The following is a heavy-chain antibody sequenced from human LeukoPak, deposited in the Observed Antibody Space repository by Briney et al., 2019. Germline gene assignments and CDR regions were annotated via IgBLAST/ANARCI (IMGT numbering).Heavy chain of an antibody. CDR3: ARSRYDSGTYALEE. CDR1: GGSFSSTTYY. V-gene: IGHV4-39*01. Sequence: SDTLSLTCSVSGGSFSSTTYYWGWSRQPPGRGLEWIGSISYGGSYYYNPSLKSRLTISVDTSKNQFSLELSSVTAADTAVYFCARSRYDSGTYALEEWGQGTLVTVSS. D-gene: IGHD3-10*01. CDR2: ISYGGSY. J-gene: IGHJ4*02.